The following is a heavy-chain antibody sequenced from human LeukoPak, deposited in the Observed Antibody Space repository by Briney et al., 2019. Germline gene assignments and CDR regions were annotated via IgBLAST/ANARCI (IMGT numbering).Heavy chain of an antibody. CDR1: GGTFSSYA. D-gene: IGHD5-18*01. V-gene: IGHV1-69*05. J-gene: IGHJ4*02. CDR3: ARAASRTAMVTPSFDY. CDR2: IIPIFGTA. Sequence: SVKVSCKASGGTFSSYAISWVRQAPGQGLEWMGGIIPIFGTANYAQKFQGRVTITTDESTSTAYMELSSLRSEDTAVYYCARAASRTAMVTPSFDYWGQGTLVTVSS.